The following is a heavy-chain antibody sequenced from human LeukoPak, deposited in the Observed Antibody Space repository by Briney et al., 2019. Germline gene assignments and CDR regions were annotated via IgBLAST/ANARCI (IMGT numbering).Heavy chain of an antibody. CDR2: IYNTIDV. V-gene: IGHV4-59*01. D-gene: IGHD1-20*01. J-gene: IGHJ4*02. CDR1: GVSIIGSY. CDR3: ARSRNYDITGFNPTYYFDA. Sequence: SETLSLTCSVSGVSIIGSYWTWIRQSPGGTLEYLGYIYNTIDVNYSPSLKSRPTISIDMSRSQFSLSLRSVTTADTAIYYCARSRNYDITGFNPTYYFDAWGQGALVTVSS.